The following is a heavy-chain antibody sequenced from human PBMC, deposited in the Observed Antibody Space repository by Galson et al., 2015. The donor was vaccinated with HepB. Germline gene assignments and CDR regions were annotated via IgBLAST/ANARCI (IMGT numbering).Heavy chain of an antibody. Sequence: SLRLSCAASGFTFSSYWMHWVRQAPGKGLVWVSRIYSDGSSTSYADSVKGRFTISRDNAKNTLYLQMNSLRAEDTAVYYRARDFRGMLGVDYNDYWGQGTLVTVSS. CDR2: IYSDGSST. J-gene: IGHJ4*02. V-gene: IGHV3-74*01. D-gene: IGHD2-15*01. CDR1: GFTFSSYW. CDR3: ARDFRGMLGVDYNDY.